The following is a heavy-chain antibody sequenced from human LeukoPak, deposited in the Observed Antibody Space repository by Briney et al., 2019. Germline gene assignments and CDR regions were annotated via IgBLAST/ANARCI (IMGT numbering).Heavy chain of an antibody. D-gene: IGHD2-21*02. CDR3: ARGSIVVVTAIPGDGMDV. CDR1: GFTLSNYD. Sequence: GGSLRLSCAASGFTLSNYDMHWVRQVTGKGLEWVSAIGTAGDTYYSGSVKGRFTVSRDSAKNSLSLQMNSLRARDTAMYYCARGSIVVVTAIPGDGMDVWGQGTTVTVSS. V-gene: IGHV3-13*04. CDR2: IGTAGDT. J-gene: IGHJ6*02.